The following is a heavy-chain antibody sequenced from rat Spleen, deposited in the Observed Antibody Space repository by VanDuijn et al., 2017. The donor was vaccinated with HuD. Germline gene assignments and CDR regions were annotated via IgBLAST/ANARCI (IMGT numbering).Heavy chain of an antibody. D-gene: IGHD4-3*01. CDR2: VNKDSSII. CDR3: VREEFGVRD. V-gene: IGHV4-2*01. CDR1: GFNFKDDW. Sequence: EVKLVESGGGLVQPGRSLKLSCEASGFNFKDDWMGWVRQAPGKGLEWIGEVNKDSSIIKYTPSLKDKITISRDNAQNTLYLQMSKLGSEDTAIYYCVREEFGVRDWGQGVMVTVSS. J-gene: IGHJ2*01.